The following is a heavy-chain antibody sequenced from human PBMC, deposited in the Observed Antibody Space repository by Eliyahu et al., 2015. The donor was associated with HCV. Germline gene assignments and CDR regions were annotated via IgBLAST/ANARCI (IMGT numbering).Heavy chain of an antibody. D-gene: IGHD2-2*01. Sequence: VQLVQSGAEMTKPGESLEXSCKASGYSFSTNWIGWVRQRPGKGLEWMGIIYPGDSDARYSPSFEGQVTISVDKSSSTAYLRWSRLRASATATYYCARCGSSTNCRRLDSWGQGTLVTVSS. CDR1: GYSFSTNW. J-gene: IGHJ4*02. CDR2: IYPGDSDA. V-gene: IGHV5-51*03. CDR3: ARCGSSTNCRRLDS.